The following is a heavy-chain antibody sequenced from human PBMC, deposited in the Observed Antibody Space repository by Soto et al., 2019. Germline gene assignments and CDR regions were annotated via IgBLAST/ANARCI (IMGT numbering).Heavy chain of an antibody. J-gene: IGHJ3*02. CDR2: INHSGST. V-gene: IGHV4-34*01. CDR1: GGSFSGYY. D-gene: IGHD2-8*01. CDR3: ARGFGGVLMVYAGSAFDI. Sequence: SETLSLTCAVYGGSFSGYYWSWIRQPPGKGLEWIGEINHSGSTNYDPSLKSRVTISVDTSKNHFSLKLSSVTAADTAVYYCARGFGGVLMVYAGSAFDIWGQGTMVTVSS.